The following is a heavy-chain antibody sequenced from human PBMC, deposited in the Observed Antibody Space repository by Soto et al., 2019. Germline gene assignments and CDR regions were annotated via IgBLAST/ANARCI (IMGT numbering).Heavy chain of an antibody. CDR1: GFTFSSYG. V-gene: IGHV3-30*03. CDR2: ISHDGSNK. Sequence: QLQLVESGGGVVQPGRSLRLSCVASGFTFSSYGMHWVRQAPGKGLEWLAAISHDGSNKYYADSVKGQFTISRDRSKNTPYMQMNSRRLEDTTVIYCRNHLRTYLYDYDLGAGGMDVWGHGRTVTVS. D-gene: IGHD3-3*01. CDR3: RNHLRTYLYDYDLGAGGMDV. J-gene: IGHJ6*02.